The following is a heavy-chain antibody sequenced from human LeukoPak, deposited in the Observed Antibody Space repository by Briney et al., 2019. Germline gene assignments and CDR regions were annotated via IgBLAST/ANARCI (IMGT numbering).Heavy chain of an antibody. CDR1: DGSITDYY. CDR3: ARDLYSSRTNDAFVI. V-gene: IGHV4-59*12. D-gene: IGHD6-13*01. CDR2: VYHTGTT. J-gene: IGHJ3*02. Sequence: SETLSLTCTVSDGSITDYYWNWVRQSPEKGLEWIGYVYHTGTTYYSPSLKSRVTISLDRSKNQFSLSLSSVTAADTAVYYCARDLYSSRTNDAFVIWGRGTMVTVSS.